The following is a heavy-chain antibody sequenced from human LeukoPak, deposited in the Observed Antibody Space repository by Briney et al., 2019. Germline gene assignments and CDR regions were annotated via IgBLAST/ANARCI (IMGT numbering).Heavy chain of an antibody. Sequence: GGSLRLSCAASGFTFSRYGMHWVRQAPGKGLEWVSFTRFDGKNKYYADSVKGRFTISRDNSKNTLYLQMNSLRAEDTAVYYCARALRLLTNYPDFFDYWGQGTLVTVSS. CDR2: TRFDGKNK. D-gene: IGHD3-9*01. V-gene: IGHV3-30*02. J-gene: IGHJ4*02. CDR1: GFTFSRYG. CDR3: ARALRLLTNYPDFFDY.